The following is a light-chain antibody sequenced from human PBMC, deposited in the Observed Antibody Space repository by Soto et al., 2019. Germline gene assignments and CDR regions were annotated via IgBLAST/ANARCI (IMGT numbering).Light chain of an antibody. CDR2: DVS. J-gene: IGLJ1*01. CDR1: SSDVGGYNF. CDR3: SSYTSSYTYV. V-gene: IGLV2-14*03. Sequence: ALTQPASVSGSPGQSVTISCAGTSSDVGGYNFVSWYQQHPGKAPQLMIYDVSSRPSGVSNRFSGSKSGNTASLTISGLQAEDEADYYCSSYTSSYTYVFGTGTKVTVL.